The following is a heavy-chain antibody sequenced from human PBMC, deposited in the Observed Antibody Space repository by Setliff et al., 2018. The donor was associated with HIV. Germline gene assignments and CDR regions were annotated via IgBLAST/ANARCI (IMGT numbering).Heavy chain of an antibody. Sequence: SVKVSCKASGYIFTNFGVGWVRQAPGQGLEWMGGIIPIFGTANYAQKFQGRVTITTDESTSTAYMELSSLRSEDTAVYYCARFWEPQGHDAFDIWGQGTMVTVSS. CDR1: GYIFTNFG. J-gene: IGHJ3*02. D-gene: IGHD1-1*01. CDR2: IIPIFGTA. CDR3: ARFWEPQGHDAFDI. V-gene: IGHV1-69*05.